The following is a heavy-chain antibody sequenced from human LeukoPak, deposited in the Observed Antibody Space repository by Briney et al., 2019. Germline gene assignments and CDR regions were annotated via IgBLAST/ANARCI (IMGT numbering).Heavy chain of an antibody. CDR2: ISGSGGST. J-gene: IGHJ4*02. V-gene: IGHV3-23*01. CDR1: GFTFSSYS. CDR3: ARDRGGSYTPLDY. D-gene: IGHD1-26*01. Sequence: PGGSLRLSCAASGFTFSSYSMSWVRQAPGKGLEWVSAISGSGGSTYYADSVKGRFTISRDNAKNSVYLQMNSLRDEDTAVYYCARDRGGSYTPLDYWGQGTLVTVSS.